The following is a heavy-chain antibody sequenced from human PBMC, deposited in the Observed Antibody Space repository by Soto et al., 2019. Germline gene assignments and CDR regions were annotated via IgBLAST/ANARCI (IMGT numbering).Heavy chain of an antibody. CDR1: GFTFSSYG. Sequence: GGSLRLSCAASGFTFSSYGMHWVRQAPGKGLERVAVISPEGSNTYYADSVKGRFTISRDNSKNTLYLQMNSLRAEDTALYYCAKRAGSEAYYFDYWGQGTLVTVSS. CDR3: AKRAGSEAYYFDY. V-gene: IGHV3-30*18. J-gene: IGHJ4*02. CDR2: ISPEGSNT. D-gene: IGHD3-10*01.